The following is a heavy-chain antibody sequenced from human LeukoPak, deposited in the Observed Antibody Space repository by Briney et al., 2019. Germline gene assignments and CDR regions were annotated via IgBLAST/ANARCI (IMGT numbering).Heavy chain of an antibody. CDR1: GFTFTSFA. Sequence: ASVKVSCKASGFTFTSFAMQWVRQARGQRLEWIGWIVVGSGNTNYAQKFQERVTITRDMSTSTAYMELSSLRSEDTAVYYCAAGSGYSYGYYGDYWGQGTLVTVSS. J-gene: IGHJ4*02. D-gene: IGHD5-18*01. V-gene: IGHV1-58*02. CDR3: AAGSGYSYGYYGDY. CDR2: IVVGSGNT.